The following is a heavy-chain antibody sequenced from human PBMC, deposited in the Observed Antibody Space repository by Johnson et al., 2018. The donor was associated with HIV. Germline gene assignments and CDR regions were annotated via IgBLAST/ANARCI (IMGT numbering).Heavy chain of an antibody. CDR1: GFTFSNNA. Sequence: VQLVESGGGLVQPGGSLILSCAASGFTFSNNAMSWVRQAPGKGLEWVAGISGTGDNTYYADSVKGRFTISRENSKNTVYLQLNSLRVEDTAVYYCAKGISGYSDAFDIWGQGTMVTVSS. CDR2: ISGTGDNT. J-gene: IGHJ3*02. V-gene: IGHV3-23*04. D-gene: IGHD3-10*01. CDR3: AKGISGYSDAFDI.